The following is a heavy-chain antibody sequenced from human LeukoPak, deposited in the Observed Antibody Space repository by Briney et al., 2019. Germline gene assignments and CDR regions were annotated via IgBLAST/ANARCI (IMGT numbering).Heavy chain of an antibody. Sequence: GGSLRLSCAASGFTFSSYAMSWVRQDPGKGLEWVSAISGSGGSTYYADSVKGRFTISRDNSKNTLYLQMNSLRAEDTAVYYCAKSLARIAAAGLDYWGQGTLVTVSS. V-gene: IGHV3-23*01. D-gene: IGHD6-13*01. J-gene: IGHJ4*02. CDR1: GFTFSSYA. CDR3: AKSLARIAAAGLDY. CDR2: ISGSGGST.